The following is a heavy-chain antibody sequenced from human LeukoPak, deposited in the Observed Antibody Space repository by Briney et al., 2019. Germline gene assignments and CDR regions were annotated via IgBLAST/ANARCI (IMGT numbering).Heavy chain of an antibody. D-gene: IGHD1-7*01. Sequence: SQTLSLTCTVSGGSISSGGYYWSWIRQHPGKGLEWIGYIYYSGSTYYNPSLKSRVTILVDTSKNQFSLKLSSVTAADTAVYYCARMVNWNYDYWGQGTLVTVSS. CDR3: ARMVNWNYDY. J-gene: IGHJ4*02. CDR1: GGSISSGGYY. V-gene: IGHV4-31*03. CDR2: IYYSGST.